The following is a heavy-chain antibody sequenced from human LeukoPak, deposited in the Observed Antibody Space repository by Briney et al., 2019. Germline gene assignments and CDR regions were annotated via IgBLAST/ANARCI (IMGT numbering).Heavy chain of an antibody. J-gene: IGHJ4*02. CDR1: GYTFTSYG. CDR3: ATVLWSGRLLGSQGI. V-gene: IGHV1-18*01. CDR2: ISAYNGNT. D-gene: IGHD3-22*01. Sequence: GASVKVSCKASGYTFTSYGISWVRQAPGQGLEWMGWISAYNGNTNYAQKLQGRVTMTTDTSTSTAYMELRSLRSDDTAVYYCATVLWSGRLLGSQGIWGQGTLVTASS.